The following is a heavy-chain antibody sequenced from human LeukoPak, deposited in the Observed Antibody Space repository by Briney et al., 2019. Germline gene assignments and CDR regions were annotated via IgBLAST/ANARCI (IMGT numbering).Heavy chain of an antibody. CDR1: GFTFSSYW. CDR2: MNSHGSST. Sequence: GGSLRLSCAASGFTFSSYWMHWVRQPPGKGLVWVSHMNSHGSSTNYADSVRGRFTISRDNAKNTLYLQMNSLRAEDTAVYYCAKDLLSLSYYGSGSYHDYWGQGTLVTVSS. V-gene: IGHV3-74*01. J-gene: IGHJ4*02. D-gene: IGHD3-10*01. CDR3: AKDLLSLSYYGSGSYHDY.